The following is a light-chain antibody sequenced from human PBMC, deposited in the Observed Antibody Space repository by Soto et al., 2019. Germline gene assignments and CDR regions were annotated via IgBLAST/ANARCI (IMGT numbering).Light chain of an antibody. CDR3: MQGLRTPLT. Sequence: DIVMTQSPLSLPVTPGEPASISCRSSQSLLDSNGYNYLDWYLPKPGQSPQLLIYLGSNRASGVPDRFSGSGSGTEFTLKISRVEAEDVGIYYCMQGLRTPLTFGGGTKVEIK. V-gene: IGKV2-28*01. J-gene: IGKJ4*01. CDR2: LGS. CDR1: QSLLDSNGYNY.